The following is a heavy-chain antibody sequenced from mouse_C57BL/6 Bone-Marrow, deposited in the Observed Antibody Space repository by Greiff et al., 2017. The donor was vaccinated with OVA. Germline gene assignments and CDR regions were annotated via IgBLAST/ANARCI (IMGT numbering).Heavy chain of an antibody. V-gene: IGHV1-61*01. CDR1: GYTFTSYW. CDR3: ARSTAGY. J-gene: IGHJ2*01. CDR2: IYPSDSET. Sequence: QVHVKQPGAELVRPGSSVKLSCKASGYTFTSYWMDWVKQRPGQGLEWIGNIYPSDSETHYNQKFKDKATLTVDKSSSTAYMQLSSLTSEDSAVYYCARSTAGYWGQGTTLTVSS.